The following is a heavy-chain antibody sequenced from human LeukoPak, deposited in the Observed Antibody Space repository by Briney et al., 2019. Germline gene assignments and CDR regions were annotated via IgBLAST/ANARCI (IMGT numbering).Heavy chain of an antibody. V-gene: IGHV1-2*02. CDR2: VSPDSGGT. CDR1: GYRFTDYY. J-gene: IGHJ4*02. D-gene: IGHD6-13*01. CDR3: ASGLNSRSTSC. Sequence: ASVKVSCKASGYRFTDYYVHWVRQAPGQGLDWTGRVSPDSGGTNYAQKFQGRVTMTTDTTISTAYMGLSRLRSDDTAVYYCASGLNSRSTSCWGQGTRVTVSS.